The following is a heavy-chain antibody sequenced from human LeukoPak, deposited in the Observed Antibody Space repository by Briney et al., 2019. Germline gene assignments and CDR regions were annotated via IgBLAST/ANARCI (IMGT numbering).Heavy chain of an antibody. D-gene: IGHD2-15*01. Sequence: SETLSLTCTVSGGSVGSSAFYRGWIRQPPGKGLEWIGSIHYTGNTYYNSSLRNRVTISVDSSRNQFSLRLTSVTAADAAVYYCARHSSRLRHFDYWGQGTLVTVSS. CDR3: ARHSSRLRHFDY. V-gene: IGHV4-39*01. J-gene: IGHJ4*02. CDR2: IHYTGNT. CDR1: GGSVGSSAFY.